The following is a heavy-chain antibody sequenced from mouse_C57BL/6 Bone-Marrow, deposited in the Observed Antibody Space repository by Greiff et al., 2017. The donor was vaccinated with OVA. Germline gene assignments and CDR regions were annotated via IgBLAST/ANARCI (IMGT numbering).Heavy chain of an antibody. Sequence: QVQLQQSGPELVKPGASVKISCKASGYAFSSSWMNWVKQRPGKGLEWIGRIYPGDGDTNYNGKFKGKATLTADKSSSTAYMQLSSLTSEDSAVYFCARGYCGTVYYFDYWGQGTTLTVSS. CDR3: ARGYCGTVYYFDY. CDR1: GYAFSSSW. D-gene: IGHD1-1*01. J-gene: IGHJ2*01. V-gene: IGHV1-82*01. CDR2: IYPGDGDT.